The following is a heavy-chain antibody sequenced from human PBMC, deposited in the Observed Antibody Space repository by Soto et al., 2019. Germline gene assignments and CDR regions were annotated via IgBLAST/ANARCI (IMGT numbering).Heavy chain of an antibody. J-gene: IGHJ6*02. CDR1: GYTFTRYG. CDR3: AKNGQPPYYYYGLDV. D-gene: IGHD2-8*01. Sequence: QGHLVQSGAEVKKPGASVKVSCKASGYTFTRYGISWVRQAPGQGLEWMGWISGYNGDTNYAQNLQGRVTMTIDTSTSTAYMELRSLTSDDTAVYYCAKNGQPPYYYYGLDVCGQGTTVTVSS. CDR2: ISGYNGDT. V-gene: IGHV1-18*01.